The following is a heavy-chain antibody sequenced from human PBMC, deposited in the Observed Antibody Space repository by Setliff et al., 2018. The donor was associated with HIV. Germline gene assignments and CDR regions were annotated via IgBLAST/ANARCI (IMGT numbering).Heavy chain of an antibody. J-gene: IGHJ4*02. V-gene: IGHV1-69*10. Sequence: SVKVSCKTSGGTFSNFAVSWVRQAPGQRLEWMGAIIPILGITNYAEKFHGKVTITLDESTTTSFMELSSLRSEDTAVYFCARVPAGTAYDKWGQGTLVTVSS. CDR3: ARVPAGTAYDK. CDR2: IIPILGIT. CDR1: GGTFSNFA. D-gene: IGHD1-7*01.